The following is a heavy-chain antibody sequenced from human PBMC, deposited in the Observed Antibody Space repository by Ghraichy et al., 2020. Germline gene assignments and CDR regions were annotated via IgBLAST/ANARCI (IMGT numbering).Heavy chain of an antibody. CDR1: GYTFSRYG. D-gene: IGHD3-3*01. Sequence: ASVKVSCKTSGYTFSRYGINWVRQAPGQGLEWMGWISANNGNTNYAQKLQGRVTMTTDTSTSTAYMELRSLRSDDTAVYFCARGNYRFWSGSYYYYYLDVWGRGTTVTVSS. CDR2: ISANNGNT. V-gene: IGHV1-18*01. CDR3: ARGNYRFWSGSYYYYYLDV. J-gene: IGHJ6*03.